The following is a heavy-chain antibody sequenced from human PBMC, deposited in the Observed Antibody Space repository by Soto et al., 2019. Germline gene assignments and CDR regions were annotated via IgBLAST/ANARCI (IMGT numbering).Heavy chain of an antibody. V-gene: IGHV1-69*01. D-gene: IGHD2-8*01. CDR3: ARGMATNAAEYFQH. Sequence: GASVKVSCKASGGTFSSYAISWVRQAPGQGLEWMGGIIPIFGTANYAQKFQGRVTITADESTSTAYMELSSLRSEDTAVYYCARGMATNAAEYFQHWGQGTLVTVSS. CDR2: IIPIFGTA. J-gene: IGHJ1*01. CDR1: GGTFSSYA.